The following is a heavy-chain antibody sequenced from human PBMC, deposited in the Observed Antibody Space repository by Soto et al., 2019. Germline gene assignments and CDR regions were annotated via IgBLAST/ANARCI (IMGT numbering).Heavy chain of an antibody. J-gene: IGHJ6*02. CDR3: ARDPPGGGYDFWSGYFSAPGYYGMDV. D-gene: IGHD3-3*01. CDR2: ISSSSSYI. CDR1: GFTFSSYS. Sequence: GGSLRLSCAASGFTFSSYSMNWVRQAPGKGLEWVSSISSSSSYIYYADSVKGRFTISRDNAKNSLYLQMNSLRAEDTAVYYCARDPPGGGYDFWSGYFSAPGYYGMDVWGQGTTVTVSS. V-gene: IGHV3-21*01.